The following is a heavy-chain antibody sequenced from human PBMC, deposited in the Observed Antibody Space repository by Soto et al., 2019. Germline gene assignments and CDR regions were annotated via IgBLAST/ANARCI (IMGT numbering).Heavy chain of an antibody. CDR3: ARDLRGCSGGTCYSTYHYGLDV. D-gene: IGHD2-15*01. CDR2: ISYDGSEK. J-gene: IGHJ6*02. CDR1: GFTFSSYG. Sequence: QVQLVESGGGVVQPGRSLRLSCAASGFTFSSYGIHWVRQAPGKGLEWVAVISYDGSEKYYADSVKGRFTISRDNSKNPLFLQMSSLRPDDTAVYYCARDLRGCSGGTCYSTYHYGLDVWGQGTTVTVSS. V-gene: IGHV3-30-3*01.